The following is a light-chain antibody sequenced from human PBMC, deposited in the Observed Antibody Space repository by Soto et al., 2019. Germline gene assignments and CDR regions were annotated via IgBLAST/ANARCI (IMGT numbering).Light chain of an antibody. CDR1: QSVSSNY. Sequence: EIVLTQSPGTLSLSPGERETLSCRASQSVSSNYLAWYQQKPGQAPRLLIYGASSRATGIPDRFSGSGSGTDFTLTISRLEPEDFAVYYCQQYGSSLVTFGQGTKVDIK. J-gene: IGKJ2*01. CDR2: GAS. CDR3: QQYGSSLVT. V-gene: IGKV3-20*01.